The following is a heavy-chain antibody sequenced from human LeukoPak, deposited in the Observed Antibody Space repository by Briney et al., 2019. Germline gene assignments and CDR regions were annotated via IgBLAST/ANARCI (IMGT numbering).Heavy chain of an antibody. CDR3: GRKGEAKSSNLCYFYSMDV. CDR2: ISVDNGST. V-gene: IGHV1-18*01. Sequence: ASVKVSCKASGYTFTSYGITWVRQAPGQGLEWMGWISVDNGSTNYAQKLQGRGTITTDNSRSTAYLELRSPRTDHTAVYYCGRKGEAKSSNLCYFYSMDVWGQGTTVTVSS. CDR1: GYTFTSYG. J-gene: IGHJ6*02. D-gene: IGHD1-14*01.